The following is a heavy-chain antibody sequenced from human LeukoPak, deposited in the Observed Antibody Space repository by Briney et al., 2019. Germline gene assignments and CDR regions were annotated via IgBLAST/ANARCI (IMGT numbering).Heavy chain of an antibody. J-gene: IGHJ4*02. D-gene: IGHD3-10*01. CDR1: GFSISSYY. Sequence: SETLSLTCTVSGFSISSYYWIWIRQPPGKGLEGIVYLYYSGSTHYNPSHKRRATISVDTSKNHFYLKLSSVAAADTAVYYCARIWFGELYWGQGTLVTVSS. V-gene: IGHV4-59*01. CDR3: ARIWFGELY. CDR2: LYYSGST.